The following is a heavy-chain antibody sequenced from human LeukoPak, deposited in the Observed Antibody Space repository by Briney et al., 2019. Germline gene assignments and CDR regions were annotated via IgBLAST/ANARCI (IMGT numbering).Heavy chain of an antibody. CDR3: ARGPAAIPARFDP. V-gene: IGHV1-2*02. J-gene: IGHJ5*02. CDR2: INPNSGGT. Sequence: ASVKVSCKASGYTFTDYYMHWVRQAPGQGLEWMGWINPNSGGTNYAQKFQGRVTMTRDTSISTAYMELSRLRSDDTAVYYCARGPAAIPARFDPWGQGTLVTVSS. CDR1: GYTFTDYY. D-gene: IGHD2-2*01.